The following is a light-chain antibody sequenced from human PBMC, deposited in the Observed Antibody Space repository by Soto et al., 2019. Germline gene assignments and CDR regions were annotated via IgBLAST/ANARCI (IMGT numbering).Light chain of an antibody. CDR1: SSDIGDSNY. CDR2: DVS. J-gene: IGLJ1*01. CDR3: SSFRSSSTSYV. V-gene: IGLV2-14*03. Sequence: ALTQPASVSGSPGQSITISCTGTSSDIGDSNYVSWYQQHPGKAPKLVIYDVSNRPSGVSNRFSGSKSANTASLTISGLQAEDEADYYCSSFRSSSTSYVFGTGTKVTVL.